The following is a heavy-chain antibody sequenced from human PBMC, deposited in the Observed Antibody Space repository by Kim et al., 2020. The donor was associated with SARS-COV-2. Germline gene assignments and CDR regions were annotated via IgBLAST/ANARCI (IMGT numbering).Heavy chain of an antibody. J-gene: IGHJ4*02. D-gene: IGHD5-12*01. CDR1: GFTFSSYA. Sequence: GGSLRLSCAASGFTFSSYAMHWVRQAPGKGLEWVAVISYDGSNKYYADSVKGRFTISRDNSKNTLYLQMNSLRAEDTAVYYCARGGRRYSGYDLAYWGQG. V-gene: IGHV3-30*04. CDR3: ARGGRRYSGYDLAY. CDR2: ISYDGSNK.